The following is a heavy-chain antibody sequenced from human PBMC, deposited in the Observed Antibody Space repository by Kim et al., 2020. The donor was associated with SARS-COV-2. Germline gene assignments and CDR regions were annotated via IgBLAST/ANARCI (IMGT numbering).Heavy chain of an antibody. Sequence: SQTLSLTCAISGDSVSSNRAAWNWIRQSPSRGLEWLGRTYYRSKWYSDYAVSVKSRITINPDTTKNQFSLQLNSVTPEDTAIYYCAREEGYSSSRGDYWGPRTLVTVSS. D-gene: IGHD6-13*01. V-gene: IGHV6-1*01. CDR2: TYYRSKWYS. CDR3: AREEGYSSSRGDY. CDR1: GDSVSSNRAA. J-gene: IGHJ4*02.